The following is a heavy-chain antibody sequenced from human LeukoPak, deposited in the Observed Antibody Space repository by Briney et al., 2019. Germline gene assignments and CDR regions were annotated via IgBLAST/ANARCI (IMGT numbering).Heavy chain of an antibody. J-gene: IGHJ4*02. D-gene: IGHD3-3*01. Sequence: GGSLRLSCAASGFTFSSYGMHWVRQAPGQGLVWVSRIKGDGISTNYADSVKGRFTISRDIAENTLYLQMNSLRAEDTGVYYCAKDHYWSIDYWGRGTLVTVSS. CDR1: GFTFSSYG. V-gene: IGHV3-74*01. CDR3: AKDHYWSIDY. CDR2: IKGDGIST.